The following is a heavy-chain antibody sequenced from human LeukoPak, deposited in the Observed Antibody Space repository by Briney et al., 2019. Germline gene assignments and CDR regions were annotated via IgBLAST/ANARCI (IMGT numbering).Heavy chain of an antibody. Sequence: SETLSLTCAVYGGSFSGYYWSWIHQPPGKGLEWIGEINHSGSTNYNPSLKSRVTISVDTSKNQFSLKLSSVTAADTAVYYCARDVVWRSGSPTYYFDYWGQGTLVTVSS. J-gene: IGHJ4*02. CDR2: INHSGST. D-gene: IGHD3-22*01. CDR3: ARDVVWRSGSPTYYFDY. V-gene: IGHV4-34*01. CDR1: GGSFSGYY.